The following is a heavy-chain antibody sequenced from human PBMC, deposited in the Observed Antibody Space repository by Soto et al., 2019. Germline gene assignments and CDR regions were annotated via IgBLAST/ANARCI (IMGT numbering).Heavy chain of an antibody. CDR1: GFTFSNAC. Sequence: EVQLVESGGGLVQPGGSLRLSCAASGFTFSNACMNWVRQAPGKGLEWVGRIKSKTDGGTTDYAAPVKVRFTICRDESKNTLYRQMNSLKTEDTAVYYCKFGIEGPRGRNTHDYGGQGTLVTVSS. J-gene: IGHJ4*02. CDR3: KFGIEGPRGRNTHDY. CDR2: IKSKTDGGTT. D-gene: IGHD1-26*01. V-gene: IGHV3-15*07.